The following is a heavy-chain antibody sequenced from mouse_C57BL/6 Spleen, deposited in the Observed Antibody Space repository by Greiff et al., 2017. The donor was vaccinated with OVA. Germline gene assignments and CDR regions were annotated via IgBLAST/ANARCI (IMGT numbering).Heavy chain of an antibody. CDR3: ARRGDLARAMDY. CDR2: INPNNGGT. Sequence: EVQLQQSGPELVKPGASVKISCKASGYTFTDYYMNWVKQSHGKSLEWIGDINPNNGGTSYNQKFKGKATLTVDKSSSTAYMELRSLTSEDSAVYYCARRGDLARAMDYWGQGTSVTVSS. CDR1: GYTFTDYY. V-gene: IGHV1-26*01. J-gene: IGHJ4*01. D-gene: IGHD2-10*02.